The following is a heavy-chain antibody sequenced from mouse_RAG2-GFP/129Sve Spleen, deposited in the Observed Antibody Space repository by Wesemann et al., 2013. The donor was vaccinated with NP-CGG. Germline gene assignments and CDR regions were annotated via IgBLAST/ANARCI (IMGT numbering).Heavy chain of an antibody. Sequence: EWIGWIDPENGDTEYAPKFQGKATMTADTSSNTAYLQLSSLTSEDTAVHYCNVDSSGYDYWGQGTTLTVSS. CDR2: IDPENGDT. CDR3: NVDSSGYDY. D-gene: IGHD3-2*01. V-gene: IGHV14-4*02. J-gene: IGHJ2*01.